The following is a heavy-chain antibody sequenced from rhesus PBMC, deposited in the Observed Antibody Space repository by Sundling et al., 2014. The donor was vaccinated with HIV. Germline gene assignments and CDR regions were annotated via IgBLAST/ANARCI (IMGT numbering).Heavy chain of an antibody. J-gene: IGHJ4*01. CDR1: GGSISSNY. V-gene: IGHV4-169*01. CDR2: IYGSGSST. CDR3: ARHSGRVVVTRIDY. Sequence: QVQLQESGPGLVKPSETLSLTCAVSGGSISSNYWSWIRQAPGKGLEWIGYIYGSGSSTNYNPSLKSRVTLSVDTSKNQFSLKLSSVTAADTAVYYCARHSGRVVVTRIDYWGQGVLVTVSS. D-gene: IGHD2-21*01.